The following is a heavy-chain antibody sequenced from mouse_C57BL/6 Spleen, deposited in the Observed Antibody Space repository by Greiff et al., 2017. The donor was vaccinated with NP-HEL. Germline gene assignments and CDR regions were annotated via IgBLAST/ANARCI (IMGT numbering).Heavy chain of an antibody. CDR3: ARRGAKTAQASYYYAMDY. CDR1: GYTFTSYW. D-gene: IGHD3-2*02. Sequence: QVQLQQSGAELVMPGASVKLSCKASGYTFTSYWMHWVKQRPGQGLEWIGEIDPSDSYTNYNQKFKGKSTLTVDKSSSTAYMQLSSLTSEDSAVYYCARRGAKTAQASYYYAMDYWGQGTSVTVSS. V-gene: IGHV1-69*01. CDR2: IDPSDSYT. J-gene: IGHJ4*01.